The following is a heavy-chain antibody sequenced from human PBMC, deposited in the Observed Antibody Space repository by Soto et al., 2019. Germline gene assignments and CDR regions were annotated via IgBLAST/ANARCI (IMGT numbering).Heavy chain of an antibody. D-gene: IGHD2-2*01. CDR2: IFYSGST. CDR1: GGSISSSRSY. J-gene: IGHJ5*02. Sequence: QLQLQETGPGLVKASETLSLTCNVSGGSISSSRSYWAWIRQPPGKGLEWIANIFYSGSTYYNTSLASGVTVSVDTSKNQYSLKLSSVAAADTAVYYCARQQTTADIDLWFDPWGQGTMVTVSS. V-gene: IGHV4-39*01. CDR3: ARQQTTADIDLWFDP.